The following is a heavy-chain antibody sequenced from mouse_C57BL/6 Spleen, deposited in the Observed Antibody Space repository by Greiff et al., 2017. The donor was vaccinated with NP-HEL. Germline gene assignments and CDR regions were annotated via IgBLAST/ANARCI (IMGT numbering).Heavy chain of an antibody. CDR3: ARGYDYDDGGVDFDY. J-gene: IGHJ2*01. CDR2: IFPGSGST. D-gene: IGHD2-4*01. CDR1: GYTFTDYY. Sequence: VQGVESGPELVKPGASVKISCKASGYTFTDYYINWVKQRPGQGLEWIGWIFPGSGSTYYNEKFKGKATLTVDKSSSTAYMLLSSLTSEDSAVYFCARGYDYDDGGVDFDYWGQGTTLTVSS. V-gene: IGHV1-75*01.